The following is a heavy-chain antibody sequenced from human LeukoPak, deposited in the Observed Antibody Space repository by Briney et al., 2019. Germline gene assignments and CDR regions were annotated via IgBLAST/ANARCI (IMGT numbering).Heavy chain of an antibody. D-gene: IGHD4-17*01. CDR1: GGTFSSYA. V-gene: IGHV1-69*05. CDR3: ARGDYGDFRNWFDP. CDR2: IIPIFGTA. Sequence: ASVKVSCKASGGTFSSYAISWVRQAPGQGLEWMGGIIPIFGTANYAQKFQGRVTMTRDMSTSTVYMELSSLRSEDTAVYYCARGDYGDFRNWFDPWGQGTLVTVSS. J-gene: IGHJ5*02.